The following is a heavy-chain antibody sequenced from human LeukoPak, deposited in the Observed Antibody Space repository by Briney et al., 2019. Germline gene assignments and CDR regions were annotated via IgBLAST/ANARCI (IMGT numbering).Heavy chain of an antibody. Sequence: PGGSLRLSCAASGFTFSSYGMHWVRQAPGKGLEWVAVISYDGSNKYYADSVKGRFTIYRDNSKNTLYLQMNSLRAEDTDVYYCAKTPAYCTNGVCYTHAFDIWGQGTMVTVSS. V-gene: IGHV3-30*18. CDR2: ISYDGSNK. CDR1: GFTFSSYG. CDR3: AKTPAYCTNGVCYTHAFDI. D-gene: IGHD2-8*01. J-gene: IGHJ3*02.